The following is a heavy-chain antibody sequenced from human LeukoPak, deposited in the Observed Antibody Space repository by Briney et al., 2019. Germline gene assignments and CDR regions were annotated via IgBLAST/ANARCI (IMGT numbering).Heavy chain of an antibody. CDR2: IKHDGSET. CDR3: AKNGGPHGMDV. D-gene: IGHD3-16*01. J-gene: IGHJ6*02. CDR1: GFTFSSIW. Sequence: GGSLRLSCATSGFTFSSIWMSWVRQAPGKGLEWVANIKHDGSETNYVDSVKGRFTISRDNAKNSLHLQMNSLRVEDTAVYYCAKNGGPHGMDVWGQGTTATVSS. V-gene: IGHV3-7*02.